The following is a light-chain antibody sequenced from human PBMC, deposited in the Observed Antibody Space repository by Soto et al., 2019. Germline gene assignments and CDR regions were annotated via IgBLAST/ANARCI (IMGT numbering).Light chain of an antibody. J-gene: IGKJ5*01. CDR3: QQTYSTPPIT. V-gene: IGKV1-39*01. CDR2: AAS. Sequence: DIQMTQSPSSLSSSVGDKVSITCRASQSISSYSNCYQEKPGKPPKVVIXAASGLQSGVPSSFSGSGSGTAFTLTISSLQPEDFANYYCQQTYSTPPITFGQGTRLEIK. CDR1: QSISSY.